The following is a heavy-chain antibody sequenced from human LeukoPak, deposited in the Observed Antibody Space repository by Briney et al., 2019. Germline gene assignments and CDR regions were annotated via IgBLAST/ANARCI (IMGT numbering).Heavy chain of an antibody. CDR1: GFTFTSYV. CDR3: ASPWEYSRSMEATQYFHH. J-gene: IGHJ1*01. V-gene: IGHV3-23*01. Sequence: GGSLRLSCAASGFTFTSYVMSWVRQAPGKGLEWVSGISGSGGSTYYADSVKGRFTISRDNSKNTLYLQMNSLRAEDTAVYYCASPWEYSRSMEATQYFHHWGQGTLVTVSS. CDR2: ISGSGGST. D-gene: IGHD6-6*01.